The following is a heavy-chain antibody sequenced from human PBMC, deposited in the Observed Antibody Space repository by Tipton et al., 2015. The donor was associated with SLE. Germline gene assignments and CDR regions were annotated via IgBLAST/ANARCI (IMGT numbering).Heavy chain of an antibody. D-gene: IGHD2-8*02. Sequence: TLSLTCTVSGGSISSYYWSWIRQPPGRGLEWIAYIHSSGRTNHNPSLKSRLTISLDTSKNQFSLNLTSVTAADTAVFYCASSPNKDCTGGVCFHGLDILGQGTTVTVSS. J-gene: IGHJ6*02. CDR3: ASSPNKDCTGGVCFHGLDI. CDR1: GGSISSYY. CDR2: IHSSGRT. V-gene: IGHV4-59*07.